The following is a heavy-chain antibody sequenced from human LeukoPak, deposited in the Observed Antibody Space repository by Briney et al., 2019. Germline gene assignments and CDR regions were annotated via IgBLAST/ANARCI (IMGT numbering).Heavy chain of an antibody. V-gene: IGHV4-38-2*02. D-gene: IGHD1-14*01. Sequence: PSETLSLTCTVSGYSISSGYYWGWIRQPPGERLELICSGGHSGSTYYDPSLKSRVTISVDTAKNQLSLKLSTLTADDTAVYYCARLSPPESLYYYYYHIDVWGKGTTVTVSS. CDR2: GGHSGST. CDR3: ARLSPPESLYYYYYHIDV. J-gene: IGHJ6*03. CDR1: GYSISSGYY.